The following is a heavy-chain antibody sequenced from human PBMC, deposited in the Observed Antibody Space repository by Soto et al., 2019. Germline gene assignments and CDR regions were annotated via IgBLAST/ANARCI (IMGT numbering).Heavy chain of an antibody. CDR2: IYYSGST. Sequence: SETLSLTCTVSGGSISSYYWSWIRQPPGKGLEWIGYIYYSGSTNYNPSLKSRVTISVDTSKNQFSLKLSSVTAADTAVYYCARDYQGYYDSSGYYGMDVWGQGTTATVSS. CDR3: ARDYQGYYDSSGYYGMDV. V-gene: IGHV4-59*01. D-gene: IGHD3-22*01. CDR1: GGSISSYY. J-gene: IGHJ6*02.